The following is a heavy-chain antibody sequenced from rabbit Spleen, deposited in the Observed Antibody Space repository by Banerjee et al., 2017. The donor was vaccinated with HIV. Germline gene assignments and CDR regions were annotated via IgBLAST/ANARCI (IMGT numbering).Heavy chain of an antibody. Sequence: QSLEESGGDLVKPGASLTLTCTASGLDFTNNYWICWVRQAPGKGLEWIACIDVTKSGSTYYTNWAKGRFTISKTSSTTVTLQMTSLTVADTATYFCARDAAGREDFNLWGPGTLVT. CDR2: IDVTKSGST. CDR1: GLDFTNNYW. CDR3: ARDAAGREDFNL. J-gene: IGHJ4*01. D-gene: IGHD4-2*01. V-gene: IGHV1S40*01.